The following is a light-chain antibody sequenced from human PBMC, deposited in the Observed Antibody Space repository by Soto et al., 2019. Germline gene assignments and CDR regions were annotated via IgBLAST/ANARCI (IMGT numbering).Light chain of an antibody. CDR1: SSNIGSNA. V-gene: IGLV1-44*01. CDR3: AAKDDSLSGVV. CDR2: TNS. Sequence: QSVLTQPPSASGTPGQRVTISCSGSSSNIGSNAVNWYQQLPGTAPKLLIYTNSQRPSGVPDRFSGSKSGTSASLAISGLQSEDEADYFCAAKDDSLSGVVFGGGTQLTVL. J-gene: IGLJ2*01.